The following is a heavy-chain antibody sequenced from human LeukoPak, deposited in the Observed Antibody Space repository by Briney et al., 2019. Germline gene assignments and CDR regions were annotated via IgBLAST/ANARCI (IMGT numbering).Heavy chain of an antibody. V-gene: IGHV3-30*04. CDR3: ARELGATHPLPDY. Sequence: PGGSLRLSCAASGFTFSSYAMHWVRQAPGKGLEWVAVISYDGSNKYYADSVKGRFTISRDNSKNTLYLQMNSLRAEDTAVYYCARELGATHPLPDYWGQGTLVTVSS. J-gene: IGHJ4*02. CDR2: ISYDGSNK. CDR1: GFTFSSYA. D-gene: IGHD1-26*01.